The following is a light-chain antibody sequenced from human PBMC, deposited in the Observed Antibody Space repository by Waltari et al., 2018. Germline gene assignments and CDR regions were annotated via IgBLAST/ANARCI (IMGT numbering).Light chain of an antibody. Sequence: EIVMTQSPATLSVSPGERVTLSCRASQSISSNLAWYQKKPGQAPRLLIYGASTRATGIPVRFSGSGSGTECTLTISSMQSEDFAVYYCQHYKNWPPWTFGQGTKVEFK. CDR3: QHYKNWPPWT. V-gene: IGKV3-15*01. J-gene: IGKJ1*01. CDR1: QSISSN. CDR2: GAS.